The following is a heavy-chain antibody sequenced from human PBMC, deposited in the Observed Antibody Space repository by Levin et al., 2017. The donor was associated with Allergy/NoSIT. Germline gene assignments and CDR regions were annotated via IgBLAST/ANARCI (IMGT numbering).Heavy chain of an antibody. J-gene: IGHJ4*02. V-gene: IGHV3-23*01. CDR1: GFTFSSYA. CDR3: AKDLQPRIVGATPLVCFDY. CDR2: ISGSGGST. Sequence: SCAASGFTFSSYAMSWVRQAPGKGLEWVSAISGSGGSTYYADSVKGRFTISRDNSKNTLYLQMNSLRAEDTAVYYCAKDLQPRIVGATPLVCFDYWGQGTLVTVSS. D-gene: IGHD1-26*01.